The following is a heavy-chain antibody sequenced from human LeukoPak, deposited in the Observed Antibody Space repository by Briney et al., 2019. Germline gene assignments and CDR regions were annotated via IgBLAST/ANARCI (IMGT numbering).Heavy chain of an antibody. D-gene: IGHD3-10*01. CDR3: ARVLDYYGSGTRDFDY. CDR2: MYHSGST. Sequence: SETLSLTCTVSGYSISTGYYWGWIRQPPGKGLEWIGSMYHSGSTYYNPSLKSRVTMSADTSKNQFSLKLNPVTAEDTAVYYCARVLDYYGSGTRDFDYWGQGILVTVSS. J-gene: IGHJ4*02. V-gene: IGHV4-38-2*02. CDR1: GYSISTGYY.